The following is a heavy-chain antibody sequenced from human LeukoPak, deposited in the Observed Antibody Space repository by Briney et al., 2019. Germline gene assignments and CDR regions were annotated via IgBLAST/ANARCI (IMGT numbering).Heavy chain of an antibody. CDR3: ARDNEVQDYYYKDF. D-gene: IGHD1-1*01. V-gene: IGHV4-4*07. Sequence: SETLSLTCAVSGGSLSSYYTSWVRQPAGKGLEWIGRIYTSGSTNYNPSLKSRVTMTRDTSKNQFSLKLSYVTPRDPAVYDRARDNEVQDYYYKDFWGKGTRVTVSS. CDR1: GGSLSSYY. J-gene: IGHJ6*03. CDR2: IYTSGST.